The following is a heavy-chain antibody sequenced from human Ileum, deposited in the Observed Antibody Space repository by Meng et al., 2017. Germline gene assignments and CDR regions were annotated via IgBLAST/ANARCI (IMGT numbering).Heavy chain of an antibody. CDR2: ISYDGSNK. CDR1: GFTFSSYA. V-gene: IGHV3-30*01. D-gene: IGHD3-22*01. CDR3: ARDLEATATMMLVGGNFQH. J-gene: IGHJ1*01. Sequence: GESLKISCAASGFTFSSYAMHWVRQAPGKGLEWVAVISYDGSNKYYADSVKGRFTISRDNSKNTLYLQMNSLRAEDTAVYYCARDLEATATMMLVGGNFQHWGQGTRVTGSS.